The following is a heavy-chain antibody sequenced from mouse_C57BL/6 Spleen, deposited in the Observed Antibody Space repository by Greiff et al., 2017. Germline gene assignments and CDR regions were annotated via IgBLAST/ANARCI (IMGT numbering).Heavy chain of an antibody. J-gene: IGHJ1*03. CDR1: GFTFSSYA. V-gene: IGHV5-9-1*02. CDR3: TRGGSSYDWYFDV. D-gene: IGHD1-1*01. Sequence: EVKLMESGEGLVKPGGSLKLSCAASGFTFSSYAMSWVRQTPEKRLEWVAYISSGGDYIYYADTVKGRFTISRDNARNTLYLQMSSLKSEDTAMYYCTRGGSSYDWYFDVWGTGTTVTVSS. CDR2: ISSGGDYI.